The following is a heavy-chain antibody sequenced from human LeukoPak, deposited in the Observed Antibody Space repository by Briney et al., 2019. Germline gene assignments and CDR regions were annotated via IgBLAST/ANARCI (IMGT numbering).Heavy chain of an antibody. Sequence: PSETLSLTCTVSGGSISSYYWSWIRQPPGKGLEWIGYIYYSGSTNYNPSLKSRVTISVDTSKNQFSLKLSSVTAADTAVYYCASTTYYYDSSGYYYRETIDYWGQGTLVTVSS. D-gene: IGHD3-22*01. CDR1: GGSISSYY. J-gene: IGHJ4*02. V-gene: IGHV4-59*01. CDR3: ASTTYYYDSSGYYYRETIDY. CDR2: IYYSGST.